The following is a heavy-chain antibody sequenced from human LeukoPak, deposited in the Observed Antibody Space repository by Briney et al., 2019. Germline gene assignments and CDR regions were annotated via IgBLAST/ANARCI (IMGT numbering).Heavy chain of an antibody. CDR3: AKILSYSYGSSYWDY. D-gene: IGHD5-18*01. J-gene: IGHJ4*02. CDR1: GFTFSSYA. V-gene: IGHV3-30*18. CDR2: ISYDGSNK. Sequence: GRSLRLSCAASGFTFSSYAMHWVRQAPGKGLEWVAVISYDGSNKYYADSVKGRFTISRDNSKNTLYLQMNSLRAEDTAVYYCAKILSYSYGSSYWDYWGQGTLVTVSS.